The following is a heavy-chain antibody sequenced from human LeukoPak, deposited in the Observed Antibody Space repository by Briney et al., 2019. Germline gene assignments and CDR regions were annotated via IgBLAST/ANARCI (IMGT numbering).Heavy chain of an antibody. CDR3: ARDAWFGESRLNPLDY. Sequence: ASVKVSCKASGYTFTSYGISWVRQAPGQGLEWMGWISAYNGNTNYAQELQGRVTMTTDPSTSTAYMELRSLRSDDTAVYYCARDAWFGESRLNPLDYWGQGTLVTVSS. CDR1: GYTFTSYG. J-gene: IGHJ4*02. D-gene: IGHD3-10*01. V-gene: IGHV1-18*01. CDR2: ISAYNGNT.